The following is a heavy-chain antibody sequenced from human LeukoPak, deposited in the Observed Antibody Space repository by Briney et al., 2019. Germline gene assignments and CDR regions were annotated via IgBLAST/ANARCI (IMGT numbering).Heavy chain of an antibody. D-gene: IGHD3-3*01. CDR1: GFPVNNNY. V-gene: IGHV3-23*01. Sequence: QSGGSLRLSCAASGFPVNNNYMSWVRQAPGKGLEWVSTISGSGGSTYYADSVKGRFTISRDNSKNTLYLQMNSLRAEDTAVYYCAKPQRAEWLLSGNDAFDIWGQGTMVTVSS. CDR2: ISGSGGST. CDR3: AKPQRAEWLLSGNDAFDI. J-gene: IGHJ3*02.